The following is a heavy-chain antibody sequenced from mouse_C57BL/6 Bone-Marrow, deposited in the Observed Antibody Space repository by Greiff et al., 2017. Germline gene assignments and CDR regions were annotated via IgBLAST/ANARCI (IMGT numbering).Heavy chain of an antibody. CDR3: AREGDGYYFDY. CDR1: GYTFTSYW. CDR2: IHPNSGST. Sequence: QVQLQQPGAELVKPGASVTLSCKASGYTFTSYWMHWVKQRPGQGLEWIGMIHPNSGSTNYNEKFQSKATLTVDKSSSTAYMQLSSLTSEDSAVYYCAREGDGYYFDYWGQGTTLTVSS. V-gene: IGHV1-64*01. J-gene: IGHJ2*01. D-gene: IGHD2-3*01.